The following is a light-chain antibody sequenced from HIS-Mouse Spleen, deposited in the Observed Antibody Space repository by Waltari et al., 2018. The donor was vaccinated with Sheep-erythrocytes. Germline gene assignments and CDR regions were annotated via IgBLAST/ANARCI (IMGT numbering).Light chain of an antibody. CDR3: CSYAGSYNHV. CDR1: SSAVGGYNY. CDR2: DVS. V-gene: IGLV2-11*01. J-gene: IGLJ1*01. Sequence: QSALTQPRSVSGSPGQSVTIPCTGTSSAVGGYNYVSWYQPHPGKAPKPMIDDVSKRPSGVPDRFSGSKSGNTASLTISGLQAEDEADYYCCSYAGSYNHVFATGTKVTVL.